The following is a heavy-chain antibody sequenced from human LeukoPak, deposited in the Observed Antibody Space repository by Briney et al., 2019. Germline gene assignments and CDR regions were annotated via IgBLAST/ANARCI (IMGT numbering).Heavy chain of an antibody. V-gene: IGHV3-7*01. CDR2: INRDGSER. D-gene: IGHD3-10*01. CDR1: GFGFTFTNYW. Sequence: GGSLRLTCAASGFGFTFTNYWVSWVRQAPGMGLEWVATINRDGSERYYADAVKGRFTISRDTAKDSMYLQMNSLRAEDTALYYCAKVLRGVARISGMDVWGQGTTVTVSS. CDR3: AKVLRGVARISGMDV. J-gene: IGHJ6*02.